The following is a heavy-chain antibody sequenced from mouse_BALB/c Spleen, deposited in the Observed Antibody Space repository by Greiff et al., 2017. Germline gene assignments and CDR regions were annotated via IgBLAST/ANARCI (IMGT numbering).Heavy chain of an antibody. CDR1: GFTFSNYW. CDR3: TRPYYYGSSYDYAMDY. CDR2: IRLKSNNYAT. V-gene: IGHV6-6*02. Sequence: DVKVEESGGGLVQPGGSMKLSCVASGFTFSNYWMNWVRQSPEKGLEWVAEIRLKSNNYATHYAESVKGRFTISRDDSKSSVYLQMNNLRAEDTGIYYCTRPYYYGSSYDYAMDYWGQGTSVTVSS. J-gene: IGHJ4*01. D-gene: IGHD1-1*01.